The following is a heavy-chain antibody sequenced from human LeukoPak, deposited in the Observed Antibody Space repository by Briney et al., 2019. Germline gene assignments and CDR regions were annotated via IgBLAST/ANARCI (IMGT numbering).Heavy chain of an antibody. CDR3: ARPVDTAPRSPNWFDP. CDR2: ISLAGGRI. V-gene: IGHV3-74*01. Sequence: PGWSLRLSCAASEFSFSNCWMHWVRQAPAKGMGWASQISLAGGRIRFAASVQGRFSISRDNSKNTLYLQMTSLRAEDTAVYYCARPVDTAPRSPNWFDPWGQGTLVTVSS. J-gene: IGHJ5*02. D-gene: IGHD5-18*01. CDR1: EFSFSNCW.